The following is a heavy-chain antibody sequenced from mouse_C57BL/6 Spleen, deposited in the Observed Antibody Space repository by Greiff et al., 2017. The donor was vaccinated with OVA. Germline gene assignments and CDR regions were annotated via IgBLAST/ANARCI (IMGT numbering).Heavy chain of an antibody. J-gene: IGHJ3*01. CDR3: ARSYYDYDGFAY. CDR2: INPYNGGT. Sequence: EVQVVESGPVLVKPGASVKMSCKASGYTFTDYYMNWVKQSHGKSLEWIGVINPYNGGTSYNQKFKGKATLTVDKSSSTAYMELNSLTSEDSAVYYCARSYYDYDGFAYWGQGTLVTVSA. D-gene: IGHD2-4*01. V-gene: IGHV1-19*01. CDR1: GYTFTDYY.